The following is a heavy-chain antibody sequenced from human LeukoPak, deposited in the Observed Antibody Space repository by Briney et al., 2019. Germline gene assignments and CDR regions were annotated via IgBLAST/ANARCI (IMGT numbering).Heavy chain of an antibody. CDR1: GGTFSSYA. CDR3: ARVPGQQLAHDAFDI. V-gene: IGHV1-69*13. J-gene: IGHJ3*02. Sequence: ASVKVSCEASGGTFSSYAISWVRQAPGQGLEWMGGIIPIFGTANYAQKFQGRVTITADESTSTAYMELSSLRSEDTAVYYCARVPGQQLAHDAFDIWGQGTMVTVSS. CDR2: IIPIFGTA. D-gene: IGHD6-13*01.